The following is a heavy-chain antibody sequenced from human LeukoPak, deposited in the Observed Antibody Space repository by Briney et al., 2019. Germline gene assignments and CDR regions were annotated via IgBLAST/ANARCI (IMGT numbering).Heavy chain of an antibody. V-gene: IGHV3-23*01. CDR3: VKVASTGLLKTLVDY. Sequence: GGSLRLSCAASGFSFSSYAMTWVRQAPGKGLEWVSGLSANGGSTYYADSVKGRFTISRQNSESRLYLQMNSLRADDTAVYYCVKVASTGLLKTLVDYWGQGTLVTVSS. D-gene: IGHD6-19*01. CDR2: LSANGGST. J-gene: IGHJ4*02. CDR1: GFSFSSYA.